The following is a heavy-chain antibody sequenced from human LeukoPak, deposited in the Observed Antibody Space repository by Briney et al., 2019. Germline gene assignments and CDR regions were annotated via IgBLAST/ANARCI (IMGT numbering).Heavy chain of an antibody. CDR3: ARHEGGVLWSRK. J-gene: IGHJ4*02. Sequence: PSQTLSLTCAVDGGSFSGYYCSWIRQPPGKGLGWIEKINHSGNTNFYPSLKSRVTISVDTSKNQFSLKLSSVSAADTAVYYCARHEGGVLWSRKWGQGTLVTVSS. CDR2: INHSGNT. D-gene: IGHD2-21*01. CDR1: GGSFSGYY. V-gene: IGHV4-34*01.